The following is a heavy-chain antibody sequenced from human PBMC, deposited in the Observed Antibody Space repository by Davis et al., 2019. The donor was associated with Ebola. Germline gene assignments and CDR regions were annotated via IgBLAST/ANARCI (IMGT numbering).Heavy chain of an antibody. CDR1: GFTFSSYE. D-gene: IGHD6-13*01. CDR2: ISSSGSTI. V-gene: IGHV3-48*03. CDR3: ARGGSSWPEGHRYFDL. J-gene: IGHJ2*01. Sequence: PGGSLRLSCAASGFTFSSYEMNWVRQAPGKGLEWVSYISSSGSTIYYADSVKGRFTISRDNAKNSLYLQMNSLRAEDTAVYYCARGGSSWPEGHRYFDLWGRGTLVTVSS.